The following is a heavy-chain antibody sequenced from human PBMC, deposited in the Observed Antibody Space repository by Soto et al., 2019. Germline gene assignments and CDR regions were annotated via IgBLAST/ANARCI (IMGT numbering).Heavy chain of an antibody. CDR1: GGSISSGDYY. CDR3: ARGTNSGSYYNWFDP. D-gene: IGHD3-10*01. Sequence: QVQLQESGPGLVKPSQTLSLTCTVSGGSISSGDYYWSWIRQHPGKGLEWIGYIYYSGSTYYNPSLKSRVTISVDTSKNQFSLKLSSVPAADTAVYYCARGTNSGSYYNWFDPWGQGTLVTVSS. CDR2: IYYSGST. V-gene: IGHV4-31*03. J-gene: IGHJ5*02.